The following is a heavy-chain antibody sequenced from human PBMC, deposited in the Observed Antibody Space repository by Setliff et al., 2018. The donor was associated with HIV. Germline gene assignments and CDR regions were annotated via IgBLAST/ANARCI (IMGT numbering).Heavy chain of an antibody. CDR1: GLSLSISGVG. CDR3: AYSGRQLRGPYFDF. D-gene: IGHD1-1*01. Sequence: SGPTVNPTQTLTLTCTFSGLSLSISGVGVGWIRQSPGKALEWLAFIYWNNNKHYSTSLKSRLTVTKDTSKNRVVFTMTNMDPVDTATYYCAYSGRQLRGPYFDFWGQGTPVTVSS. J-gene: IGHJ4*02. V-gene: IGHV2-5*01. CDR2: IYWNNNK.